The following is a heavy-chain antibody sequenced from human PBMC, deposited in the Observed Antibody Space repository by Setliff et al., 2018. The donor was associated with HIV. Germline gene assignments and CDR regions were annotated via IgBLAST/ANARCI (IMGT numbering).Heavy chain of an antibody. Sequence: LGGSLRLSCAASGFTFDDYDMSWVRQAPGKGLEWVSGINWNGGRTGYADSVKGRFTVYRDNAKNSLYLQMNSLRAEDTALYFCARARYSGYDWGGFYFDYWGLGTLVTVSS. CDR2: INWNGGRT. V-gene: IGHV3-20*04. J-gene: IGHJ4*02. CDR1: GFTFDDYD. CDR3: ARARYSGYDWGGFYFDY. D-gene: IGHD5-12*01.